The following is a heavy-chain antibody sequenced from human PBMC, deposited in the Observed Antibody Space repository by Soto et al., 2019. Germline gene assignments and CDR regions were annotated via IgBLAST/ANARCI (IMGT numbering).Heavy chain of an antibody. CDR2: IYYSGST. V-gene: IGHV4-59*01. D-gene: IGHD3-3*01. CDR1: GGSISSYY. CDR3: ARGGMAPPVWSGYYSWWFDP. J-gene: IGHJ5*02. Sequence: SETLSLTCTVSGGSISSYYWSWIRQPPGKGLEWIGYIYYSGSTNYNPSLKSRVTISVDTSKNQFSLKLSSVTAADTAVYYCARGGMAPPVWSGYYSWWFDPWGQGTLVTVS.